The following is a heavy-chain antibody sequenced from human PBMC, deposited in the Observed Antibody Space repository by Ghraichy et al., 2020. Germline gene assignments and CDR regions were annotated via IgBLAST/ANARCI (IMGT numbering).Heavy chain of an antibody. V-gene: IGHV3-23*01. Sequence: GGSLRLSCAASGFTFYQYGLSWVRQAPGKGLEWVSAISDSGGTTYADAVKGRFTISRDNSRSTLFLQMDSLRADDTALYYCAKQSGMHPYFYFDSWGQGSLVXVSX. D-gene: IGHD3-10*01. CDR2: ISDSGGTT. CDR3: AKQSGMHPYFYFDS. CDR1: GFTFYQYG. J-gene: IGHJ4*02.